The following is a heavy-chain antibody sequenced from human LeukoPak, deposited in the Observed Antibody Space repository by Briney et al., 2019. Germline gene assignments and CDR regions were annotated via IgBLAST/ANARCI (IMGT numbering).Heavy chain of an antibody. V-gene: IGHV4-34*01. CDR2: INHSGST. J-gene: IGHJ4*02. CDR1: GGSFSGYY. Sequence: PSETLSLTCSVYGGSFSGYYWSSIRRPPGKGLEWIGEINHSGSTNYNPSLKSRVTISVDTSKNQFSLKLSSVTAADTAVYYCARGGDRYSSSWYYLFNYWGQGTPVTVSS. CDR3: ARGGDRYSSSWYYLFNY. D-gene: IGHD6-13*01.